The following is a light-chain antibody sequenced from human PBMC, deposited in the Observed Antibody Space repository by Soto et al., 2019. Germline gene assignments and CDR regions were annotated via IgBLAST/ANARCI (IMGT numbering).Light chain of an antibody. J-gene: IGKJ1*01. CDR1: QSISSN. V-gene: IGKV3-15*01. Sequence: EIVMTQSPATQSVTPGERATLSCRASQSISSNLAWYQQKPGQAPRLLIYGASTRATGIPARFSGSGSGTEFTLTISSLQSEDFAVYYCQQYNNWPRTFGQGTRWIS. CDR3: QQYNNWPRT. CDR2: GAS.